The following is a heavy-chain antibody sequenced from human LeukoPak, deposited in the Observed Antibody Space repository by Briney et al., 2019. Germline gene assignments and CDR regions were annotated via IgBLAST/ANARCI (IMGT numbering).Heavy chain of an antibody. D-gene: IGHD3-22*01. V-gene: IGHV3-23*01. CDR1: GFTFSSYS. J-gene: IGHJ4*02. CDR3: AKERGIFYYDSSGYYGPFDY. Sequence: GGSLRLSCAASGFTFSSYSMNWVRQAPGKGLEWVSAISGSGGTTYYADSVKGRFTISRDNSKNTLYLQMNSLRAEDTAVYYCAKERGIFYYDSSGYYGPFDYWGQGTLVTVSS. CDR2: ISGSGGTT.